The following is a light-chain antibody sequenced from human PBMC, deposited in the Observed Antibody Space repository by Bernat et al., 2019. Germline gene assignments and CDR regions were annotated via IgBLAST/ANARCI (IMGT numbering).Light chain of an antibody. CDR1: SSNIGAGYD. Sequence: QSVLTQPPSVSGAPGQRVTISCTGSSSNIGAGYDVHWYQQLPGTAPKLLIYGNSNRPSGVPDRFSGSKSGTSASLAITGVQAEDEADYYCQSYGSSLSGYVFGTGTKVTVV. CDR3: QSYGSSLSGYV. CDR2: GNS. V-gene: IGLV1-40*01. J-gene: IGLJ1*01.